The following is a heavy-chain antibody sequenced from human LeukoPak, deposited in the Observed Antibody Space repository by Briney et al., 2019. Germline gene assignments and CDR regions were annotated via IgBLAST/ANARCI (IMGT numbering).Heavy chain of an antibody. J-gene: IGHJ4*02. Sequence: GGSLRLSCAASGFTFSSYAMSWVRQVPGTGLEWVSAISGSGDDTYYADFVKGRFTISRDNSKNTLYLQMNSLRAEDTAIYYCAKGRLARAAAVDYWGQGTLVTVSS. CDR1: GFTFSSYA. CDR3: AKGRLARAAAVDY. V-gene: IGHV3-23*01. CDR2: ISGSGDDT. D-gene: IGHD6-13*01.